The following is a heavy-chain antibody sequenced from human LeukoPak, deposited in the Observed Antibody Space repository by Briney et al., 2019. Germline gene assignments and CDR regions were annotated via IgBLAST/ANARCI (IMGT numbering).Heavy chain of an antibody. Sequence: GGSLRLSCAASGFTFTKYAMSWVRQTPGKGLEWVSGVSAGGDATFYADYVKGRFTVSRDNFKNTMFLQVSSLRVEDTAVYYCAKASRYYGSGSPFDYWGQGTLVTVSS. D-gene: IGHD3-10*01. V-gene: IGHV3-23*01. CDR1: GFTFTKYA. CDR2: VSAGGDAT. CDR3: AKASRYYGSGSPFDY. J-gene: IGHJ4*02.